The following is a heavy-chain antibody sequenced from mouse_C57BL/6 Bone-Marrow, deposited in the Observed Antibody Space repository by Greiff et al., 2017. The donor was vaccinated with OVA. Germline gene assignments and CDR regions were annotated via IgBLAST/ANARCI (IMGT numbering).Heavy chain of an antibody. V-gene: IGHV8-12*01. CDR3: ARRAHYSNSFAY. D-gene: IGHD2-5*01. Sequence: QVTLKECGPGILQSSQTLSLTCSFSGFSLSTSGMGVSWIRQPSGKGLEWLAHIYWDDDKRYNPSLKSRLTISKDTSRNQVFLKITSVDTADTATYYCARRAHYSNSFAYWGQGTLVTVSA. CDR1: GFSLSTSGMG. J-gene: IGHJ3*01. CDR2: IYWDDDK.